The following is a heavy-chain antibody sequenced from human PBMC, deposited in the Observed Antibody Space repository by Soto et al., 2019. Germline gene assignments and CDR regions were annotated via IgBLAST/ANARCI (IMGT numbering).Heavy chain of an antibody. J-gene: IGHJ4*02. V-gene: IGHV1-3*01. CDR2: INAGNGNT. D-gene: IGHD2-2*01. Sequence: QVQLVQSGAEVKKPGASVKVSCKASGYTFTSYAMHWVRQAPGQRLEWMGWINAGNGNTKYSQKFQGRVSITRDTSASTAYMELSSLRSEDTAVCYCARVPAAMTFDYWGQGTLVTVSS. CDR3: ARVPAAMTFDY. CDR1: GYTFTSYA.